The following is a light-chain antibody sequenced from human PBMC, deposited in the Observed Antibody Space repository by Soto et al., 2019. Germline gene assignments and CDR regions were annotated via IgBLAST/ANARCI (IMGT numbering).Light chain of an antibody. CDR3: LQQRRFRWT. Sequence: DTQLTQSPSAMSASIGDRVTITCRASQDINDYLAWYQQKPGKAPRRLIYFASRLQSGVPSRFSGSGSGTEFTLTISSLQPEDFATCFCLQQRRFRWTFGQGTTVDMK. CDR1: QDINDY. V-gene: IGKV1-17*03. J-gene: IGKJ1*01. CDR2: FAS.